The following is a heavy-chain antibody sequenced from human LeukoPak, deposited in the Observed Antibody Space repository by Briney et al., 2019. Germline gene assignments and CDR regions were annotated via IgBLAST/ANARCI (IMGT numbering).Heavy chain of an antibody. CDR2: IWHDGSHK. V-gene: IGHV3-33*07. J-gene: IGHJ4*02. Sequence: GGSLSLSCAASGFSFDTYAMYWVRQAPGQGLEWVALIWHDGSHKFYSNSVRGQFTISRDNSKNTVYLQMNNLRPDDTAVHCCARVIFGSGSYPDFWGQGTLVTVSS. CDR1: GFSFDTYA. D-gene: IGHD3-10*01. CDR3: ARVIFGSGSYPDF.